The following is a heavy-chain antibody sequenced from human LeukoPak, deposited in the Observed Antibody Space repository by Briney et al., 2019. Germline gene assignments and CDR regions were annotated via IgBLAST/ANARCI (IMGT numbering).Heavy chain of an antibody. CDR1: GFIFSSSG. J-gene: IGHJ4*02. CDR3: ARIIAVAPPVD. V-gene: IGHV3-33*01. CDR2: IWSDGSNK. D-gene: IGHD6-19*01. Sequence: GGSLRLSCVASGFIFSSSGMNWVRQAPGKGLEWVAIIWSDGSNKYYAESVKGRFTISRDNSKNTLYLQMNSLRAEDTAVYYCARIIAVAPPVDWGQGTLVTASS.